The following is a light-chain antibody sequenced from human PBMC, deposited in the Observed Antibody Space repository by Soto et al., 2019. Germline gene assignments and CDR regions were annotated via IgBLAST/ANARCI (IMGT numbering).Light chain of an antibody. CDR3: SSYTTSSTLV. J-gene: IGLJ1*01. Sequence: QSALTQPASVSGSRGQSITISCTGTNSDVGSYNYVSWYQPHPDKAPKVIISEVSNRPSGVSNRFSGSKSGNTASLTISGLQAEDEGDYYCSSYTTSSTLVFGTGTKLTVL. CDR2: EVS. CDR1: NSDVGSYNY. V-gene: IGLV2-14*01.